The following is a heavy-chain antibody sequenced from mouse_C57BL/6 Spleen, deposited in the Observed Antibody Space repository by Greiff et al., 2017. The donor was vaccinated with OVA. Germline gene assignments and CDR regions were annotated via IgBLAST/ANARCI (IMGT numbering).Heavy chain of an antibody. J-gene: IGHJ2*01. V-gene: IGHV3-6*01. CDR3: ARGGTVPPYFDY. D-gene: IGHD2-14*01. CDR2: ISYDGSN. Sequence: EVKLMESGPGLVKPSQSLSLTCSVTGYSITSGYYWNWIRQFPGNKLEWMGYISYDGSNNYNPSLKNRISITRDTSKNQFFLKLNSVTTEDTATYYCARGGTVPPYFDYWGQGTTLTVSS. CDR1: GYSITSGYY.